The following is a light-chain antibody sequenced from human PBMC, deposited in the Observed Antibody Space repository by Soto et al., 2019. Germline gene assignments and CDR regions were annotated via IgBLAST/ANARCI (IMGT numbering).Light chain of an antibody. Sequence: DVVMTQSPLSLPVTLGQPASISCRSSQSLVYSDGNTYLNWFQQRPGQSPRRLIYKVSNRDSGVPNRLGGSGSGTDFTLKISGVEAEDVGVYYCRKGTHWPWPFGKGTKVKIK. CDR3: RKGTHWPWP. J-gene: IGKJ1*01. CDR2: KVS. V-gene: IGKV2-30*01. CDR1: QSLVYSDGNTY.